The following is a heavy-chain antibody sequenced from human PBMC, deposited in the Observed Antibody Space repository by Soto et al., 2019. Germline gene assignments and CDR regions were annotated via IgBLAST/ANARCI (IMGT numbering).Heavy chain of an antibody. Sequence: GGSLRLSCAASGFTFSSYAMSWVRHAPGKGLEWVSAISGSGGSTYYADSVKGRFTISRDNSKNTLYLQMNSLRAEDTAVYYCAKVLTYYYDSSGYYFDYWGQGTLVTVSS. CDR2: ISGSGGST. J-gene: IGHJ4*02. D-gene: IGHD3-22*01. V-gene: IGHV3-23*01. CDR3: AKVLTYYYDSSGYYFDY. CDR1: GFTFSSYA.